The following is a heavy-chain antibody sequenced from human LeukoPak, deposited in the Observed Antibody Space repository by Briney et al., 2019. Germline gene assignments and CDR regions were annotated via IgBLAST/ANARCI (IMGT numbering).Heavy chain of an antibody. J-gene: IGHJ4*02. CDR1: GFTFSSYS. V-gene: IGHV3-48*04. D-gene: IGHD2-2*01. CDR3: ASHYCSSTSCSY. CDR2: IHYSSSTI. Sequence: GGSLRLSCAASGFTFSSYSMHWVRQAPGKGLEWVSYIHYSSSTIYYADSVKGRFTISRDNAKNSLYLQMNSLRAEDTAVYYCASHYCSSTSCSYWGQGTLVTVSS.